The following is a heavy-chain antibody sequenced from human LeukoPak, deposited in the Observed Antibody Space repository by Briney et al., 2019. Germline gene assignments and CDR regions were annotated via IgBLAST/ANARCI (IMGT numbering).Heavy chain of an antibody. Sequence: GRSLRLSCAASGFTFTNYAMHWVRQAPGKGLEWVSFIQFDGSNRYYVDSVEGRFTISRDNSKSTVYLQMNSLTTEDTGVFYCARDGAEGASDAFDIWGQGTMVTVSS. J-gene: IGHJ3*02. D-gene: IGHD1-26*01. CDR2: IQFDGSNR. CDR3: ARDGAEGASDAFDI. V-gene: IGHV3-30*03. CDR1: GFTFTNYA.